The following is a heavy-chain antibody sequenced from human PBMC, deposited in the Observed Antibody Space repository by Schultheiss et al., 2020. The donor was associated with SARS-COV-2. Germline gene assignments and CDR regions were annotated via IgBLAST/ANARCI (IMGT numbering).Heavy chain of an antibody. CDR3: ARKNIADLPYYHYYMDV. CDR1: AGSISSYY. J-gene: IGHJ6*03. Sequence: SETLSLTCTVSAGSISSYYWSWVRQPPGKGLEWIGYIYYSGNTNYNPSLKSRVTISVDTSKNQFSLNLRSVTAADTAVYYCARKNIADLPYYHYYMDVWGKGTTVTVSS. D-gene: IGHD6-13*01. CDR2: IYYSGNT. V-gene: IGHV4-59*01.